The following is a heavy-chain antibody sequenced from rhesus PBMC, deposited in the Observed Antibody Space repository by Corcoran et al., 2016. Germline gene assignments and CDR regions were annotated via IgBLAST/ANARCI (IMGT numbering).Heavy chain of an antibody. J-gene: IGHJ4*01. D-gene: IGHD3-9*01. CDR3: ARHPVPDY. Sequence: QVQLQESGPGLVKPSEPLSLTCPVSGGSIRGGYDGSWLRQPPGKGLEWIGYIDGSSGSTNYNPSLKNRVTISKDTSKNQFSLKLSSVTAADTAVYYCARHPVPDYWGQGVLVTVSS. CDR1: GGSIRGGYD. V-gene: IGHV4-76*01. CDR2: IDGSSGST.